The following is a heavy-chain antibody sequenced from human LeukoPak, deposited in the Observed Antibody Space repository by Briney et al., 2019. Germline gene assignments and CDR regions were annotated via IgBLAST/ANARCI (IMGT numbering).Heavy chain of an antibody. J-gene: IGHJ4*02. CDR2: ISSSGGSI. CDR1: GFTFSNAW. CDR3: ARGALGHSHGYYYFDY. V-gene: IGHV3-48*04. D-gene: IGHD5-18*01. Sequence: PGGSLRLSCAASGFTFSNAWMNWVRQAPGKGLEWVSYISSSGGSIYYADSVKGRFTISRDNAKDSLYLQMNSLRAEDTAVYYCARGALGHSHGYYYFDYWGQGTLVTVSS.